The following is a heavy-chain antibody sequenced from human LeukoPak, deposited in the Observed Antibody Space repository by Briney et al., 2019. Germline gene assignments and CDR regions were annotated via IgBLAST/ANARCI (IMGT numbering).Heavy chain of an antibody. J-gene: IGHJ4*02. CDR1: GFTFSNNA. CDR2: TSTSGGSA. V-gene: IGHV3-23*01. Sequence: TGGSLRLSCAASGFTFSNNAMSWVRQAPGKGLEWVSATSTSGGSAYYADSMKGRFTISRDNSKNTLYLQMDSLRADDTAVYYCARYSGSYYYPPAWDFWGQGTLVTVSS. D-gene: IGHD1-26*01. CDR3: ARYSGSYYYPPAWDF.